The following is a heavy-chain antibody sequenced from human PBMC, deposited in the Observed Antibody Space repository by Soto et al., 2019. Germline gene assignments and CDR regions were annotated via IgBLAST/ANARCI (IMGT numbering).Heavy chain of an antibody. CDR3: ARLVGNSWLDY. D-gene: IGHD6-13*01. CDR2: IYHSGST. V-gene: IGHV4-30-2*01. Sequence: SETLSLTCAVSGDSISSGGYSWSWIRQPPGKGLEWIGYIYHSGSTYYNPSLKSRVTISVDTSENQFSLQLNSVTPEDTAVYYCARLVGNSWLDYWGQGTVVTVSS. CDR1: GDSISSGGYS. J-gene: IGHJ4*02.